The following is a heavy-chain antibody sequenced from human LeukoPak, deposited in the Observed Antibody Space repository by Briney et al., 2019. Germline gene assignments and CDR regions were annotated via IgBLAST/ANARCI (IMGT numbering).Heavy chain of an antibody. CDR3: ARSIVVVVAATLGRFSYGMDV. V-gene: IGHV1-46*01. CDR2: INPSGGST. Sequence: ASVKVSCKASGYTFTSYYMHWVRQAPGQGLEWMGIINPSGGSTSYAQKFQGRVTMTRDTSTSTVYMELSSLRSEDTDVYYCARSIVVVVAATLGRFSYGMDVWGQGTTVTVSS. D-gene: IGHD2-15*01. J-gene: IGHJ6*02. CDR1: GYTFTSYY.